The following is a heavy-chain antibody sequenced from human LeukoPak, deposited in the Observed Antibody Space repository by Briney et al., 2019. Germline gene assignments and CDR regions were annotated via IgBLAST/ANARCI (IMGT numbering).Heavy chain of an antibody. CDR3: ARDGRYVWDMFWAFDI. CDR2: IKQDGSEK. V-gene: IGHV3-7*01. D-gene: IGHD3-16*01. Sequence: GGSLRLSCAASGFTFSSYWMSWVRQAPGKGLEWVANIKQDGSEKYYVDSVKGRFTISRDNAKNSLYLQMNSLRAEDTAVYYCARDGRYVWDMFWAFDIWGQGTMVTVSS. CDR1: GFTFSSYW. J-gene: IGHJ3*02.